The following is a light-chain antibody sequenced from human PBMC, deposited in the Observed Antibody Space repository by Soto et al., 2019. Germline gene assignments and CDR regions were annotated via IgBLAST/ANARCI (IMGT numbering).Light chain of an antibody. CDR1: QRIGTY. J-gene: IGKJ3*01. CDR3: QHTYGVPFN. CDR2: AAT. Sequence: DIQMTQSPSSLSASVGDRVTITCRASQRIGTYLNWYQQKPGKAPELLIFAATSLQSGVSPRFSGSGSGTNFALTISSLQPEDLAAYYCQHTYGVPFNFGPGTKVGIK. V-gene: IGKV1-39*01.